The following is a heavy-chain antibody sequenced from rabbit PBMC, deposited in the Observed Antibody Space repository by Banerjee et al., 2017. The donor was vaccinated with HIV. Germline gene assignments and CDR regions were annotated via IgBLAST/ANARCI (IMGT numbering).Heavy chain of an antibody. CDR3: ARERYDNYGDYDL. D-gene: IGHD2-1*01. CDR1: GFSFSSSYW. CDR2: IYGGSSGNT. Sequence: QSLEESGGDLVKPGASLTLTCTASGFSFSSSYWICWVRQAPGKGLEWIACIYGGSSGNTWYASWAKGRFTISKTSSTTVTLQMTSLTAADTATYFCARERYDNYGDYDLWGPGTLVTVS. V-gene: IGHV1S40*01. J-gene: IGHJ4*01.